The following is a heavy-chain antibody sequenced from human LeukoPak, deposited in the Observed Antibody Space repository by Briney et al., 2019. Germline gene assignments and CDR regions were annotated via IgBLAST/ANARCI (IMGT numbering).Heavy chain of an antibody. D-gene: IGHD3-22*01. J-gene: IGHJ3*02. Sequence: KPSDTLSLTCVVSRYSINSGYYWGWIRQPPGKGLEWIGSIYHSGSTYYNPSLKSRVTISVDTSKSQFSLKLTSVTAADTAVYYCARVNNYYGTSAYYYEGAFDIWGQGTMVTVSS. CDR1: RYSINSGYY. CDR3: ARVNNYYGTSAYYYEGAFDI. V-gene: IGHV4-38-2*01. CDR2: IYHSGST.